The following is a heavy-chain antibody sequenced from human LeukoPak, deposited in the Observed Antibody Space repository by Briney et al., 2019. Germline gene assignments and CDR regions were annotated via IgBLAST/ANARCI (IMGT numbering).Heavy chain of an antibody. CDR2: IKKDGSEK. Sequence: PGGSLRLSCAASGFTFSSYWMSWVRQAPGKGLEWVANIKKDGSEKYYVDSVKGRFTISRDNAKKSLYLQMNSLRAEDTAVYYCARVYYGSGSLHYYYYYMDVWGKGTTVTISS. J-gene: IGHJ6*03. D-gene: IGHD3-10*01. CDR3: ARVYYGSGSLHYYYYYMDV. CDR1: GFTFSSYW. V-gene: IGHV3-7*03.